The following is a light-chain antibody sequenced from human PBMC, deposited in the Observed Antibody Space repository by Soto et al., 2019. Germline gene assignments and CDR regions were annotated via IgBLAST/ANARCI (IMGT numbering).Light chain of an antibody. CDR3: QPYETSSPT. CDR1: QSVSKW. CDR2: DAS. V-gene: IGKV1-5*01. Sequence: DIQMTQSPSTLATSVGDIVTITCRASQSVSKWLALYQQQPGKARKLLIYDASTLESGVPARFSGSGSGTEFTLTLNSLQSDDFATYYCQPYETSSPTVGPGPKVDIK. J-gene: IGKJ1*01.